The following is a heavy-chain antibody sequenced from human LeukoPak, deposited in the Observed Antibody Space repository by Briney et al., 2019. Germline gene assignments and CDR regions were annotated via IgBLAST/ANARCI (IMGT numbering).Heavy chain of an antibody. J-gene: IGHJ4*02. V-gene: IGHV4-34*01. CDR1: VGSFSGYY. CDR3: ASDSYSGSHDY. D-gene: IGHD1-26*01. CDR2: INHSGST. Sequence: PSETLSLTCAVYVGSFSGYYWSWIRQPPGKGLEWIGEINHSGSTNYNSSLKSRVTISLDTSKNQFSLKLSSVTAADTAVYYCASDSYSGSHDYWGQGTLVTVSS.